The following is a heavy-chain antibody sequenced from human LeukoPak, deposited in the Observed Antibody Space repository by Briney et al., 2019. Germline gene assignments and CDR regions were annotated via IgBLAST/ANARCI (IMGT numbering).Heavy chain of an antibody. CDR3: ARHRAITGGDAFDI. CDR2: IYYSGST. CDR1: GGSFSGYY. J-gene: IGHJ3*02. V-gene: IGHV4-59*08. D-gene: IGHD7-27*01. Sequence: SETLCLTCAVHGGSFSGYYWSWIRQPPGKGLEWSGYIYYSGSTNYNTSPKRRVSTSVDTSKNQFSLNLSSVTAAHTAVYYCARHRAITGGDAFDIWGQGTMVTVSS.